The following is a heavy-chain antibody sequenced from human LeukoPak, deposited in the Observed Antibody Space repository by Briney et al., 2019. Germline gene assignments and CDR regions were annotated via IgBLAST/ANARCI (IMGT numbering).Heavy chain of an antibody. CDR1: GFRFSSQE. Sequence: GGSLRLSCAASGFRFSSQEMAWVRQAPGKGLEWVSYMSKDGRTIYYADSVKGRFTISRDNTRNSLFLQLNNLRADDTGFYYCARGSYTGFDLYFDSWGQGTLVTISS. D-gene: IGHD5-12*01. V-gene: IGHV3-48*03. CDR3: ARGSYTGFDLYFDS. CDR2: MSKDGRTI. J-gene: IGHJ4*02.